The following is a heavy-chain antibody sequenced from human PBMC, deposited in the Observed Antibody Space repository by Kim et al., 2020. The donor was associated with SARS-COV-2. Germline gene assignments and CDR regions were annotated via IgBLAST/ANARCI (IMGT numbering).Heavy chain of an antibody. V-gene: IGHV3-74*01. CDR1: AFTFSNYW. D-gene: IGHD2-2*01. CDR3: TRTRSDTAFDI. J-gene: IGHJ3*02. Sequence: GGSLRLSCVASAFTFSNYWMHWVRQAPGKGLVWVSRIDIEGRTTTYADSVKGRFTISRDSAKNTLYLQMNSLRGEDTAVYYCTRTRSDTAFDIWGQGTVVTVSS. CDR2: IDIEGRTT.